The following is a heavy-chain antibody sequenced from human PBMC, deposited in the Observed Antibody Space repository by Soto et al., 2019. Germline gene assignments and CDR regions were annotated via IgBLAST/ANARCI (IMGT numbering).Heavy chain of an antibody. J-gene: IGHJ5*02. Sequence: EVQLVETGGGLIQPGGSLRLSCAASGFTVSSNYMSWVRQAPGKGLEWVSVIYSGGSTYYADSVKGRFTISRDNSKNTLYLQMNSLRAEDTAVYYCARVNILCRSDQNWFDPWGQGTLVTVSS. CDR3: ARVNILCRSDQNWFDP. V-gene: IGHV3-53*02. D-gene: IGHD2-2*01. CDR2: IYSGGST. CDR1: GFTVSSNY.